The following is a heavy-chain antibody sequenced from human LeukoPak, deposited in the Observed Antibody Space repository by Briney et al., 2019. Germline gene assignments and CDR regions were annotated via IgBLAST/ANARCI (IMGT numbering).Heavy chain of an antibody. CDR2: IYYSGST. D-gene: IGHD6-19*01. V-gene: IGHV4-39*07. Sequence: PSETLSLTCTVSGGSISSSSDYWGWIRQSPGKGLEWIGSIYYSGSTYYKSSLKSRVTISVDTSKNQISLKVGSVTAADTAVYYCARARGAVVDYWGQGTLVTVSS. CDR1: GGSISSSSDY. J-gene: IGHJ4*02. CDR3: ARARGAVVDY.